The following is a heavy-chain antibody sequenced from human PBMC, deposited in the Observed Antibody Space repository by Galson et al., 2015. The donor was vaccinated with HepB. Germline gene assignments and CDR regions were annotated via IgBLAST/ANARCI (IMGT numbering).Heavy chain of an antibody. CDR1: DYTFTSYG. J-gene: IGHJ3*02. V-gene: IGHV1-18*04. D-gene: IGHD3-22*01. CDR2: ISAYSGAT. Sequence: SVKVSCKASDYTFTSYGVSWVRQAPGQGLEWMGWISAYSGATNYAQKLQGRVTLTTDTSTSTAYMVLRSLRSDDTAVYYCARYNYYDTSGYYSGHDDAFDIWGQGTMVTVSS. CDR3: ARYNYYDTSGYYSGHDDAFDI.